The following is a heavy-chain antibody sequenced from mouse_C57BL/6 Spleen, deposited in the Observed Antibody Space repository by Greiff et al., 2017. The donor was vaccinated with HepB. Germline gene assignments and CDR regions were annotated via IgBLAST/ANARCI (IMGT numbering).Heavy chain of an antibody. CDR2: IDPEDGDT. J-gene: IGHJ2*01. V-gene: IGHV14-1*01. CDR3: TSYGNYGFYFDY. CDR1: GFNIKDYY. D-gene: IGHD2-1*01. Sequence: VQLQQPGAELVRPGASVKLSCTASGFNIKDYYMHWVKQRPEQGLEWIGRIDPEDGDTEYAPKFQGKATMTADTSSNTAYLQLSSLTSEDTAVYYCTSYGNYGFYFDYWGQGTTLTVSS.